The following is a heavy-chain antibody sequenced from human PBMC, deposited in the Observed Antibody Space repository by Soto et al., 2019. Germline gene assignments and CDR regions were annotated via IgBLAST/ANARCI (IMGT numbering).Heavy chain of an antibody. CDR2: IKQDGSEK. J-gene: IGHJ6*03. D-gene: IGHD6-19*01. V-gene: IGHV3-7*01. Sequence: GGSLRLSCAASGFTFSSYWMSWVRQAPGKGLEWVANIKQDGSEKYYVDSVKGRFTISRDNAKNSLYLQMNSLRAEDTAVYYCARQGGLGAVADAYYYYYYYMDVWGKGTTVTVSS. CDR3: ARQGGLGAVADAYYYYYYYMDV. CDR1: GFTFSSYW.